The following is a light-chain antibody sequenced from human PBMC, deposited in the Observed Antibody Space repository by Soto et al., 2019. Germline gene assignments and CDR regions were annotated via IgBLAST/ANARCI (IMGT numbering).Light chain of an antibody. CDR1: SSDVGGYNY. V-gene: IGLV2-8*01. J-gene: IGLJ2*01. CDR3: NSYAGSNNYVV. CDR2: EVS. Sequence: QSALTQPPSASGSPGQSVTISCTGTSSDVGGYNYVSWYQQYPGKAPKLMIYEVSKRPSGVPDRFSGSKSGNTASLTVSGLQAEDEADYYCNSYAGSNNYVVFGGGTKLTVL.